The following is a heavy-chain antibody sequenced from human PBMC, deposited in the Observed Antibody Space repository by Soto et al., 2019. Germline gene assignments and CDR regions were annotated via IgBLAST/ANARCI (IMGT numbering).Heavy chain of an antibody. D-gene: IGHD2-15*01. Sequence: ASVKVSCKASGYTFTSYDINWVRQATGQGLEWMGWMNPNSGNTGYAQKFQGRVTMTRNTSISTAYMELSSLRSEDTAVYYCASPSGGHYGMDVWGQGTTVTVSS. V-gene: IGHV1-8*01. CDR2: MNPNSGNT. CDR3: ASPSGGHYGMDV. J-gene: IGHJ6*02. CDR1: GYTFTSYD.